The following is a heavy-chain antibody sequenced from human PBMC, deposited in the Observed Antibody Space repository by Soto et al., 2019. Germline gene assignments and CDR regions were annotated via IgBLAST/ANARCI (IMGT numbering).Heavy chain of an antibody. Sequence: SETLSLTCTVSGGSISSYYWSWIRQPPGKGLEWIGYIYYSGSTNYNPSLKSRVTISVDTSKNQFSLKLSSVTAADTAVYYCARAVFLSGFGELLNYYYGMDVWGQGTTVTVSS. V-gene: IGHV4-59*01. CDR2: IYYSGST. D-gene: IGHD3-10*01. CDR3: ARAVFLSGFGELLNYYYGMDV. CDR1: GGSISSYY. J-gene: IGHJ6*02.